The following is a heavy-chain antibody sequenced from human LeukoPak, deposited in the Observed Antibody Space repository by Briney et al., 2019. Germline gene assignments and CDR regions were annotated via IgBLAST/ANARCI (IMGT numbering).Heavy chain of an antibody. D-gene: IGHD3-22*01. CDR3: ARDYYDSSGYYYVFAY. CDR1: DCTFTNYG. J-gene: IGHJ4*02. V-gene: IGHV1-18*01. CDR2: ISAYNGNT. Sequence: ASAMVSCWAADCTFTNYGNSWWRQAPGQGLEWMGWISAYNGNTNHAQKLQGRVTMTTDTSTRTAYMRLRSLRSDDTAVYYCARDYYDSSGYYYVFAYWGQGTLVTVSS.